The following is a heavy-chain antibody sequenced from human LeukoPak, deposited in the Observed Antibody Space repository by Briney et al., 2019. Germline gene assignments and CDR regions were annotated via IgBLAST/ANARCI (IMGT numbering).Heavy chain of an antibody. Sequence: GGSLRLSCAASGFTFSSYGMSWVRQAPGKGLEWVGFIRSKAYGGTTEYAASVKGRFTISRDDSKSIAYLQMNSLKAEDTAVYYCTRDWALGATSAFDIWGQGTMVTVSS. D-gene: IGHD1-26*01. CDR3: TRDWALGATSAFDI. CDR2: IRSKAYGGTT. CDR1: GFTFSSYG. V-gene: IGHV3-49*04. J-gene: IGHJ3*02.